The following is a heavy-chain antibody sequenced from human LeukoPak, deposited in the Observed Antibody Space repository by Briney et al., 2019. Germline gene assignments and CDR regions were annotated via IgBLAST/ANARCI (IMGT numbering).Heavy chain of an antibody. V-gene: IGHV4-34*01. J-gene: IGHJ4*02. D-gene: IGHD3-10*01. CDR1: GGCFSGYY. CDR3: ARALRINYGSGSYYDDY. CDR2: INHSGST. Sequence: PSGTLSLTCAVYGGCFSGYYWSWIRQAPGKVLEWIGAINHSGSTNYNPSLKSRVTISVDTSKNQFSLKLSSVTAADTAVYYCARALRINYGSGSYYDDYWGQGALVTVSS.